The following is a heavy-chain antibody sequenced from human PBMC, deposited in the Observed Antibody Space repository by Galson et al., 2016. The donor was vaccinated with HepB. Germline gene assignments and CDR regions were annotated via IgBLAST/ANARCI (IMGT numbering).Heavy chain of an antibody. V-gene: IGHV4-59*02. CDR1: GDSVTGSF. CDR2: ICYTGTT. J-gene: IGHJ4*02. D-gene: IGHD5-12*01. CDR3: AKGPAYSGYDFFWYFDF. Sequence: LSLTCTVSGDSVTGSFWSWIRQPPGKGLEWIGHICYTGTTRYNSSLNSRLTISVDTSKNQFSLKLTSVTSDDTAVYYCAKGPAYSGYDFFWYFDFWGQGTLVAVSS.